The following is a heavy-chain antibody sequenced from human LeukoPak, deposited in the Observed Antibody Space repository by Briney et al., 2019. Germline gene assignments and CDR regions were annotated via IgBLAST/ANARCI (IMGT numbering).Heavy chain of an antibody. CDR2: GSDVGGT. CDR1: GASLNGHY. CDR3: ARHEPYSSGWFYDY. D-gene: IGHD6-19*01. J-gene: IGHJ4*02. Sequence: PSETLSLTCAVYGASLNGHYWSWIRQPPGKGLEWIGEGSDVGGTKYNPSLKSRVTISVDTSKNQFSLKLSSVTAADTAVYYCARHEPYSSGWFYDYWGQGTLVTVSS. V-gene: IGHV4-34*01.